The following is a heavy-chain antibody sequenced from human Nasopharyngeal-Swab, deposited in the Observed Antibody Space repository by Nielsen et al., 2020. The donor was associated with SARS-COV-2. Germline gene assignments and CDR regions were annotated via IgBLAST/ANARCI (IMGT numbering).Heavy chain of an antibody. CDR3: ASLGGDYGDSRDY. D-gene: IGHD4-17*01. J-gene: IGHJ4*02. Sequence: WIRQYPWKGLEWIGYIYYSGSTYYNPSLKSRVTISVDTSKNQFSLKLSSVTAADTAVYYCASLGGDYGDSRDYWGQGTLVTVSS. V-gene: IGHV4-30-4*07. CDR2: IYYSGST.